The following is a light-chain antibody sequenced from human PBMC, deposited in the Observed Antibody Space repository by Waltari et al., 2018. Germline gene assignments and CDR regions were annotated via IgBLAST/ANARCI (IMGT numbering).Light chain of an antibody. J-gene: IGLJ2*01. Sequence: QSVLTQPPSVSGAPGQRVTISCPGSSSTIGAGYDVHWYQQLPGSAPKLLIYANIDRPSGVPDRFSGSKSGTSASLAITGLQAEDEADYYCQSYDRSLSVRVFGGGTKLTVL. V-gene: IGLV1-40*01. CDR2: ANI. CDR3: QSYDRSLSVRV. CDR1: SSTIGAGYD.